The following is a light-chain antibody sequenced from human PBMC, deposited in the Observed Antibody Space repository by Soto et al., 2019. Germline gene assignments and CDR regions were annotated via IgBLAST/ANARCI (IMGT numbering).Light chain of an antibody. J-gene: IGKJ1*01. CDR1: QSISNW. Sequence: DIQMTQSPSTLPASVGDRVPITGRASQSISNWLAWYQQKPGKAPKFLIYKASSLESGVPSRFSGSGSGTDFTLTINRLQPDDFATYYCQQYNSFPWTFGQGTKVDIK. CDR2: KAS. V-gene: IGKV1-5*03. CDR3: QQYNSFPWT.